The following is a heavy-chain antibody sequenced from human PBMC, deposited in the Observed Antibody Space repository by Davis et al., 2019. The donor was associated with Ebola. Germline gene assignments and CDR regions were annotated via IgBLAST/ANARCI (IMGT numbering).Heavy chain of an antibody. CDR2: ISGSGRTT. J-gene: IGHJ4*02. CDR1: GFTFIDYG. D-gene: IGHD4-11*01. Sequence: PGGSLRLSCAASGFTFIDYGISWVRQAPGRGLEWVTTISGSGRTTSFIDSVKGRFTISRDKSKKMVYLEMNNLRAEDTATYFCAKARAMGTTTNFDSWGQGTLVTVSS. CDR3: AKARAMGTTTNFDS. V-gene: IGHV3-23*01.